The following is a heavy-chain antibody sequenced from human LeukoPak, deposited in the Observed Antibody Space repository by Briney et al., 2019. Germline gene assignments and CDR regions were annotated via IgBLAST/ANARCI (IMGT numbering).Heavy chain of an antibody. J-gene: IGHJ3*02. D-gene: IGHD3/OR15-3a*01. V-gene: IGHV3-30*02. CDR1: GFTFSSYG. CDR2: IRYDGSNK. Sequence: PGGSLRLSCAASGFTFSSYGMHWVRQAPGKGLEWVAFIRYDGSNKYYADSVKGRFTISRDNSKNTLYLQMNSLRAEDTAVYYCAKVSTTILDWADIWGQGTMVTVSS. CDR3: AKVSTTILDWADI.